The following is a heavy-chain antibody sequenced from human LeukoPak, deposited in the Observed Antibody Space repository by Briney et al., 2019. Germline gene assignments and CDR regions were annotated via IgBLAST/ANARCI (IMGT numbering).Heavy chain of an antibody. J-gene: IGHJ4*02. CDR3: ARDLSGDYDY. CDR1: GGSISSYY. D-gene: IGHD6-25*01. Sequence: SETLSLTCTVSGGSISSYYWSWIRQPPGKGLEWIGYIYYGGSTNYNPSLKSRVTISVDTSKNQFSLKLSSVTAADTAVYYCARDLSGDYDYWGQGTLVTVSS. CDR2: IYYGGST. V-gene: IGHV4-59*01.